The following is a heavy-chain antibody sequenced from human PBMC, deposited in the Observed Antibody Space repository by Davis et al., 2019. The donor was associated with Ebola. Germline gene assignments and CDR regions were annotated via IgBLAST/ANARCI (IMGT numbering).Heavy chain of an antibody. J-gene: IGHJ6*02. Sequence: PGGSLRLSCAASGFTFSSYSMNWVRQAPGKGLEWVSSISSSSSYIYYADSVKGRFTISRDNAKNSLYLQMNSLRAEDTAVYYCARGAGDIVVVVAAASYYYGMDVWGQGTTVTVSS. D-gene: IGHD2-15*01. CDR2: ISSSSSYI. CDR1: GFTFSSYS. V-gene: IGHV3-21*01. CDR3: ARGAGDIVVVVAAASYYYGMDV.